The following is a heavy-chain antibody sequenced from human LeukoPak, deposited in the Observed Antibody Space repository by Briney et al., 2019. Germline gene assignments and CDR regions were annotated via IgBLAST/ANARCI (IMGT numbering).Heavy chain of an antibody. CDR3: ARVMVRGVIDY. CDR2: IYYSGST. J-gene: IGHJ4*02. D-gene: IGHD3-10*01. Sequence: PQTLSLTCTLSGGSLSSGDYYCSWIRQPPGKGLEWIVYIYYSGSTYYHPSLRSRVTLTVDTSKHQFSLKLRAVTAADTAVYCCARVMVRGVIDYWGQGTLVTVSS. CDR1: GGSLSSGDYY. V-gene: IGHV4-30-4*01.